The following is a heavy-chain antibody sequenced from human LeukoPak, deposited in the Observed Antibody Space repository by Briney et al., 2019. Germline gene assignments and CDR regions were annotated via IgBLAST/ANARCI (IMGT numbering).Heavy chain of an antibody. Sequence: HPGGSLRLSCAASGFTFSNYWMHWVRQAPGKGLVWVSRINSDGRSTNYADSVKGRFTISRDNAKNTLYLQMNSLRAEDTAVYYCAHGSMYQLDYWGQGTLVTVSS. V-gene: IGHV3-74*01. J-gene: IGHJ4*02. CDR1: GFTFSNYW. D-gene: IGHD2-2*01. CDR2: INSDGRST. CDR3: AHGSMYQLDY.